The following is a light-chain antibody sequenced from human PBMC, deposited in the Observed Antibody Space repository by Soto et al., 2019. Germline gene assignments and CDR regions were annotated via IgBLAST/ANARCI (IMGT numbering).Light chain of an antibody. CDR1: QTINSW. J-gene: IGKJ1*01. CDR3: QQYDSYSSGP. V-gene: IGKV1-5*01. CDR2: DAS. Sequence: DIQMTQSPSTLSASVGDRVTITCRASQTINSWLAWYQQKPGKAPKVLIFDASSLKTGAPSRFSGSGSGTEFTLTISNLQPDDFPTYYCQQYDSYSSGPFGQGTRVEI.